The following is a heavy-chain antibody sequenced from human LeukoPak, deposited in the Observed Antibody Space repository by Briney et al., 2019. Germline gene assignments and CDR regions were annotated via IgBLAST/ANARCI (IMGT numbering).Heavy chain of an antibody. Sequence: ASVKVSCTASGYTFTSYDINWVRQTTGQGLEWVGWMNPNSGNTGYAQKFQGRVTMTRTTSMSTAYMELNSLRSEDTVVYYCARGHWSGYSYNWFDPWGQGTLVTVSS. J-gene: IGHJ5*02. CDR2: MNPNSGNT. CDR3: ARGHWSGYSYNWFDP. D-gene: IGHD3-3*01. V-gene: IGHV1-8*01. CDR1: GYTFTSYD.